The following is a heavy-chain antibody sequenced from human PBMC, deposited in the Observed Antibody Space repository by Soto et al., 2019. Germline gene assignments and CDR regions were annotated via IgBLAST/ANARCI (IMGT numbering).Heavy chain of an antibody. CDR1: GYTFSNYD. CDR2: LNPNTDKT. CDR3: ARGIKGLPPSAFDI. Sequence: QVQLVQSGAEVKKPGASVKVSCKASGYTFSNYDINWVRQATGQGLEWMGWLNPNTDKTGSAQKFQGRVTMTRNTSLCTAYLELSGLRSDDAAVYYCARGIKGLPPSAFDIWGQGTRLTVSS. V-gene: IGHV1-8*01. J-gene: IGHJ3*02. D-gene: IGHD5-12*01.